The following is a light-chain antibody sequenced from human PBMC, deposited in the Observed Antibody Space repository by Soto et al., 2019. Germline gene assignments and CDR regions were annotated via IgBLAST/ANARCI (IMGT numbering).Light chain of an antibody. V-gene: IGKV3-20*01. CDR2: GAF. J-gene: IGKJ4*01. CDR1: PSVTNY. CDR3: HQYGSSPLT. Sequence: PGERATLSCRASPSVTNYLAWYQQKPGQPPRLLIYGAFNRAAGIPARFSGSGSGTEFTLTISRLETEDFSVYYCHQYGSSPLTFGGGTKVDIK.